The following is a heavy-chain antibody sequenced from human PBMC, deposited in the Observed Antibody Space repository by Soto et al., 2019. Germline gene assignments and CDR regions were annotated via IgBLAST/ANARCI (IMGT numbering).Heavy chain of an antibody. D-gene: IGHD2-2*03. Sequence: SETLSLTCTVSSGSISTYYWSWIRQPPGKGLEWIGYIYYRGNTNYNPSFKSRVTISLDTSKNQFSLRLSSVTAADTAVYYCGRLNGYCASTGCHGYYGMDVWGQGTTVTVS. CDR1: SGSISTYY. CDR3: GRLNGYCASTGCHGYYGMDV. CDR2: IYYRGNT. V-gene: IGHV4-59*01. J-gene: IGHJ6*02.